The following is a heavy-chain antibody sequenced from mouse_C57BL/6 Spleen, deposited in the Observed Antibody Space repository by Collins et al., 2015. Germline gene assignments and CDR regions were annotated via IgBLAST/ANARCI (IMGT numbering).Heavy chain of an antibody. CDR3: ARESKYRYDDAMDY. V-gene: IGHV9-3-1*01. Sequence: QIQLVQSGPELKKPGETVKISCKASGYTFTNYGMNWVKQAPGKGLKWMGWINTYTGEPTYADDFKGRFAFSLETSASTSYLQINNLKNEDTATYFCARESKYRYDDAMDYWGQGTSVTVPS. CDR1: GYTFTNYG. J-gene: IGHJ4*01. CDR2: INTYTGEP. D-gene: IGHD2-14*01.